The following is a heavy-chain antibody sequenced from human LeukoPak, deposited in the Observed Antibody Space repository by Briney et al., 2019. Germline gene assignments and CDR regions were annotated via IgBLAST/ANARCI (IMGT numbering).Heavy chain of an antibody. D-gene: IGHD3-10*01. J-gene: IGHJ4*02. CDR1: GFIFSSYN. V-gene: IGHV3-21*04. CDR3: AKGRSGSYYNAFDY. Sequence: PGGSLRLSCAASGFIFSSYNINWVRQAPGQGLERVSSISSSSTYTDYADSVKGRFTISRDNAKNSLYLQMNSLRAEDTALYYCAKGRSGSYYNAFDYWGQGTLVTVSS. CDR2: ISSSSTYT.